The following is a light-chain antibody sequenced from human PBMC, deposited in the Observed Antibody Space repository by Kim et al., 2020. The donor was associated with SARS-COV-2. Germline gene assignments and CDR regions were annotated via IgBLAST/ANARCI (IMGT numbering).Light chain of an antibody. CDR1: QTVSSY. J-gene: IGKJ4*01. V-gene: IGKV3-11*01. CDR2: DAS. CDR3: QQRSNWPLT. Sequence: SLSPGERATLSCRASQTVSSYLTWYQKKPGQAPRLLIYDASNRATGIPARFSGSGSETDFTLTISSLEAEDFAVYYCQQRSNWPLTFGGGTKVEI.